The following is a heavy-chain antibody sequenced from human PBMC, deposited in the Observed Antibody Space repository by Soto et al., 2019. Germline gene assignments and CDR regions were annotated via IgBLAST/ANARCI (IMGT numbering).Heavy chain of an antibody. Sequence: QVQLVESGGGVVQPGASLRLSCEASGFAFSSYAMHWVRQAPGKGLEWVGGISYDGNYIYYADSVKGRFTISRDNSKNTLYVQVNSLRPEDTAVYYCAKGILSATIGPYAIDVWGQGTTVTVSS. CDR3: AKGILSATIGPYAIDV. CDR2: ISYDGNYI. D-gene: IGHD3-16*01. CDR1: GFAFSSYA. J-gene: IGHJ6*02. V-gene: IGHV3-30*18.